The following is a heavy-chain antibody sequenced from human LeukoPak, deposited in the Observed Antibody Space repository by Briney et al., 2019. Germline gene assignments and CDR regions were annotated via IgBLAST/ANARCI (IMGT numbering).Heavy chain of an antibody. J-gene: IGHJ4*02. D-gene: IGHD3-10*01. CDR3: VRHWDAGNYPLYY. Sequence: SETLSLTCTVSGGSISGYYWSWIRQSPGKGLEGVAYIHYSVTTNYNPPHNSRVTTSVDTPKNHFSLRLRSLAPADAPLYYRVRHWDAGNYPLYYWGQGALVTVSS. CDR2: IHYSVTT. CDR1: GGSISGYY. V-gene: IGHV4-59*08.